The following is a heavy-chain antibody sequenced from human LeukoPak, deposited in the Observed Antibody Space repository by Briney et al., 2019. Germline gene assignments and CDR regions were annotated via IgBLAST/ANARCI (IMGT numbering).Heavy chain of an antibody. D-gene: IGHD5-12*01. CDR3: ARVAAAVATHYFFYMDV. Sequence: PGGPLRLSCAASGFSVSSNYMTWVRQAPGKGLEWVSVIYSSGYAYYADSVKGRFTISRDNSKNTLSLQLNSLGAEDTAVYYCARVAAAVATHYFFYMDVWGKGTTVTVSS. CDR2: IYSSGYA. CDR1: GFSVSSNY. V-gene: IGHV3-53*01. J-gene: IGHJ6*03.